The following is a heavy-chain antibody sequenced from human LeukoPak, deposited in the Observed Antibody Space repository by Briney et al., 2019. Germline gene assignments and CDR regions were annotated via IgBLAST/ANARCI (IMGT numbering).Heavy chain of an antibody. CDR2: IANSGDNT. CDR1: GFTFSNSA. J-gene: IGHJ4*02. CDR3: ARGVGSSSPY. D-gene: IGHD6-6*01. Sequence: PGGSLRLSCAASGFTFSNSALNWVRQAPGKGLEWVSTIANSGDNTYYADSVKGRFTISKDNFRNTLYLQMNSLRAEDTAVYYCARGVGSSSPYWGQGTLVTVSS. V-gene: IGHV3-23*01.